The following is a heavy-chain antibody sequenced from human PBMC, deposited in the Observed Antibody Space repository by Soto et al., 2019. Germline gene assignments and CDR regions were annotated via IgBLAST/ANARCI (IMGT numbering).Heavy chain of an antibody. D-gene: IGHD6-13*01. J-gene: IGHJ3*02. CDR3: ARDVSPASSSLYLDAFDI. CDR2: INRDGSKK. CDR1: GFTLSAYW. Sequence: EVQLEESGGDLVQLGGSLRLSCAASGFTLSAYWMTWVRQAPGKGLEWVANINRDGSKKSYLDSVRGRFTISRDNVGNSLYLQMDSLRADDTALYYCARDVSPASSSLYLDAFDIWGQGTMVTVSS. V-gene: IGHV3-7*05.